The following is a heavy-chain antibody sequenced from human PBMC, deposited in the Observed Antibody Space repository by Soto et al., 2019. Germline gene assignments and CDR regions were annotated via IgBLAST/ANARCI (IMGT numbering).Heavy chain of an antibody. D-gene: IGHD6-19*01. CDR2: IRSKAYGGTT. V-gene: IGHV3-49*03. CDR1: GFTFGDYA. Sequence: GGSLRLSCTASGFTFGDYAMSWFRQAPGKGLEWVGFIRSKAYGGTTEYAASVKGRFTISRDDSKSIAYLQMDSLKTEDTAVYYCTREVYSSGWYFKYNWFDPWGQGTLVTVSS. CDR3: TREVYSSGWYFKYNWFDP. J-gene: IGHJ5*02.